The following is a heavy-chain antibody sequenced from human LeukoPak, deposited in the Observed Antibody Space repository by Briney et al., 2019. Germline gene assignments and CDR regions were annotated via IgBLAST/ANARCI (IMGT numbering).Heavy chain of an antibody. V-gene: IGHV3-30-3*01. CDR2: ISYDGSNK. D-gene: IGHD2-2*01. CDR3: ARHKDIVVVPAAILDY. CDR1: GFTFSSYA. J-gene: IGHJ4*02. Sequence: PGGSLRLSCAASGFTFSSYAMHWVRQAPGKGLEWVAVISYDGSNKYYADSVKGRFTISRDNSKNTLYLQMSSLRAEDTAVYYCARHKDIVVVPAAILDYWGQGTLVTVSS.